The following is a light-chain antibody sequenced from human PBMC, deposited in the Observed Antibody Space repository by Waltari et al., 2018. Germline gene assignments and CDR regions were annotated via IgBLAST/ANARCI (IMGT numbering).Light chain of an antibody. CDR3: QQGSILPLT. CDR1: QSVFKY. V-gene: IGKV3-11*01. CDR2: DTS. J-gene: IGKJ4*01. Sequence: DIVLTQSPATLALSAGERVTLSCRASQSVFKYLAWYQLKPGQAPRLLIYDTSKRATGIPARFSGSGSGTDFTLTISNLETDDFALYYCQQGSILPLTFGGGTKVKIK.